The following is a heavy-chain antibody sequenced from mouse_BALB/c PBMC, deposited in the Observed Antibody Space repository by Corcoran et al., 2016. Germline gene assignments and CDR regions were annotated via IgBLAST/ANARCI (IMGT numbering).Heavy chain of an antibody. CDR3: ARSPYGNYWYFDV. CDR2: INPYNDGT. Sequence: EVQLQQSGPELVKPGASVKMSCKASGYTFPSYVMHWVKQKPGQGLEWIGYINPYNDGTKYNEKFKGKATLTSDKSSSTAYMELSSLTSEDSAVYYCARSPYGNYWYFDVWGAGTTVTVSS. J-gene: IGHJ1*01. CDR1: GYTFPSYV. D-gene: IGHD2-1*01. V-gene: IGHV1S136*01.